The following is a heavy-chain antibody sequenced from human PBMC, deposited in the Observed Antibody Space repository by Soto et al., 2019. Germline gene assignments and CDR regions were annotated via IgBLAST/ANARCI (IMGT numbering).Heavy chain of an antibody. Sequence: SETLSLTCAVSGGSISSSNWWSWVRQPPGKGLEWIGEIYHSGSTNYNPSLKSRVTISVDKSKNHFSLKLSSVTAADTAVYYCARYGASSDSAPRWEVLWGQGTLVTVSS. J-gene: IGHJ4*02. D-gene: IGHD1-26*01. CDR2: IYHSGST. V-gene: IGHV4-4*02. CDR1: GGSISSSNW. CDR3: ARYGASSDSAPRWEVL.